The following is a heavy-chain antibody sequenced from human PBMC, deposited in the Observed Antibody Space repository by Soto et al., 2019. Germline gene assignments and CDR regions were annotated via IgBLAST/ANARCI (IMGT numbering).Heavy chain of an antibody. Sequence: ASVKVSCKASGGTFSSYTTSWVRQAPGQGLEWMGRIIPILGIANYAQKFQGRVTITADKSTSTAYMELSSLRSEDTAVYYCARDVVVVPDTNWFDPWGQGTLVTVSS. J-gene: IGHJ5*02. D-gene: IGHD2-2*01. CDR1: GGTFSSYT. CDR2: IIPILGIA. CDR3: ARDVVVVPDTNWFDP. V-gene: IGHV1-69*04.